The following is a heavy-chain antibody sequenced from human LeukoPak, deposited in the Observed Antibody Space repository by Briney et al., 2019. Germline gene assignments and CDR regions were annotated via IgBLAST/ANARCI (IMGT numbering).Heavy chain of an antibody. CDR1: GYTFTGYY. Sequence: ASVRVSCKASGYTFTGYYMHWVRQAPGQGLEWMGWINPKSGGTNYAQKFQGRVTMTRDTSISTAYMELSRLRSDDTAVYYCARAFGFDWSLDYWGQGTLVTVSS. CDR3: ARAFGFDWSLDY. V-gene: IGHV1-2*02. CDR2: INPKSGGT. J-gene: IGHJ4*02. D-gene: IGHD3-9*01.